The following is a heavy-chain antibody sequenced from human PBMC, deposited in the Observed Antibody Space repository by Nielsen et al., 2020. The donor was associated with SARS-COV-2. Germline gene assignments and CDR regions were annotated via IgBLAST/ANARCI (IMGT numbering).Heavy chain of an antibody. CDR3: AREALKELLWFGESSSYYGMDV. V-gene: IGHV4-31*03. D-gene: IGHD3-10*01. CDR1: GGSISSGGYY. CDR2: IYYSGST. Sequence: SETLSLTCTVSGGSISSGGYYWSWIRQHPGKGLEWIGYIYYSGSTYYHPSLKSRVTISVDTSKNQFSLKLSSVTAADTAVYYCAREALKELLWFGESSSYYGMDVWGQGTTVTVSS. J-gene: IGHJ6*02.